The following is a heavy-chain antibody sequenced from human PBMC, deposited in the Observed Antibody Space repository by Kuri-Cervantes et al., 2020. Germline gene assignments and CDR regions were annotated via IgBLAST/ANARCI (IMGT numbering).Heavy chain of an antibody. CDR3: ARVPQVRGVIMGKYYYYMDV. CDR1: GGTFSRYV. Sequence: ASVKVSCKASGGTFSRYVVNWVRQATGQGLEWMGWMNPKSGNTAYAQKFQGRLTMTRSTSISTAYMELSSLRFEDTAVYYCARVPQVRGVIMGKYYYYMDVWGKGTTVTVSS. D-gene: IGHD3-10*01. J-gene: IGHJ6*03. CDR2: MNPKSGNT. V-gene: IGHV1-8*01.